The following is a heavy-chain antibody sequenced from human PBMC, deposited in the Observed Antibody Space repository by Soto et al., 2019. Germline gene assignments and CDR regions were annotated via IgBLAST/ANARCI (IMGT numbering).Heavy chain of an antibody. CDR1: GYTFTSYA. J-gene: IGHJ6*02. CDR3: ARERMRGIELPAYYHGMDD. CDR2: INAGNGNT. D-gene: IGHD5-18*01. Sequence: QVQLVQSGAEEKKPGASVKVSCKASGYTFTSYAMHWVGQAPGQRLEWMGWINAGNGNTKYSQKFQGRVTITRDTSASTAYMELSSLRSEDTAVYYCARERMRGIELPAYYHGMDDWGQGTTVTVSS. V-gene: IGHV1-3*05.